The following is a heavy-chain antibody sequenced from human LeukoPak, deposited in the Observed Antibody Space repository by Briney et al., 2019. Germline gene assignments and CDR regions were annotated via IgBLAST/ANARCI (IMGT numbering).Heavy chain of an antibody. D-gene: IGHD4-17*01. Sequence: GGSLRLSCAASGFSFISYGMHWVRQAPGKGLEWVGVISNDGRNKKYADSVKGRFTISRDNSKDTLYLQMNSLRDEDTAVYYCAKRPSDYGDYVTYFDYWGQGTLVTVSS. CDR2: ISNDGRNK. CDR1: GFSFISYG. V-gene: IGHV3-30*18. J-gene: IGHJ4*02. CDR3: AKRPSDYGDYVTYFDY.